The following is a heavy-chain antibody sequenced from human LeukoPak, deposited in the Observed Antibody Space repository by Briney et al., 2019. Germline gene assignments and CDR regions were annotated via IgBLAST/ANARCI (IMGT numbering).Heavy chain of an antibody. D-gene: IGHD1-26*01. CDR1: GYPFNAYF. J-gene: IGHJ5*02. CDR2: INPNSGDT. CDR3: ARGALHAGSYYDP. Sequence: ASVKVSCEASGYPFNAYFIHWVRQGPGQGLEWMGWINPNSGDTKFAQKFQGSVTMTRDTSINTAYMELSRLRSDDTGVYYCARGALHAGSYYDPWGQGTLVTVSS. V-gene: IGHV1-2*04.